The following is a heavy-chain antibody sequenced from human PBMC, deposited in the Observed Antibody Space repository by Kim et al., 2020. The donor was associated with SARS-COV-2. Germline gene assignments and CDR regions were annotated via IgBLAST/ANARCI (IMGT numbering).Heavy chain of an antibody. CDR1: GFTFSSYA. J-gene: IGHJ6*02. Sequence: GGSLRLSCAASGFTFSSYAMHWVRQAPGKGLEWVAVISYDGSNKYYADSVKGRFTISRDNSKNTLYLQMNSLRAEDTAVYYCARETYYYDSSGYYYAPYYYYGMDVWGQGTTVTVSS. V-gene: IGHV3-30*04. D-gene: IGHD3-22*01. CDR2: ISYDGSNK. CDR3: ARETYYYDSSGYYYAPYYYYGMDV.